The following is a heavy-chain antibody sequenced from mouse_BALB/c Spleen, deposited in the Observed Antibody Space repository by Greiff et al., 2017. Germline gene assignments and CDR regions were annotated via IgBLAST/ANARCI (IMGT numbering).Heavy chain of an antibody. D-gene: IGHD1-1*02. Sequence: EVKLMESGGGLVQPGGSLKLSCAASGFDFSRYWMSWVRQAPGKGLEWIGEINPDSSTINYTPSLKDKFIISRDNAKNTLYLQMSKVRSEDTALYYCARPGGYWYFDVWGAGTTVTVSS. CDR2: INPDSSTI. CDR3: ARPGGYWYFDV. CDR1: GFDFSRYW. V-gene: IGHV4-1*02. J-gene: IGHJ1*01.